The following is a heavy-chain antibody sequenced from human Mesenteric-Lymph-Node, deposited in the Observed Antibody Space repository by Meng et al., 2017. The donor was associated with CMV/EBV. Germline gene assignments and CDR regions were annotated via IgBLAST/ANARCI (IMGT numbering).Heavy chain of an antibody. CDR1: GYTFTYYG. D-gene: IGHD6-6*01. CDR2: IDTHNGET. J-gene: IGHJ3*01. V-gene: IGHV1-18*01. CDR3: ARVLGSSSYIRGSFDV. Sequence: ASVKVSCKASGYTFTYYGISWVRQAPGQGPEWMGWIDTHNGETKYAQKLQGRVKLTTDASTSTAYMELNSLSSDDTAMYFCARVLGSSSYIRGSFDVWGQGTMVTVSS.